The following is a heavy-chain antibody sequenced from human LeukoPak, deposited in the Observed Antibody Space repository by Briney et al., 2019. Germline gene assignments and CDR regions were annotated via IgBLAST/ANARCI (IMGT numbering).Heavy chain of an antibody. CDR3: ARPNITSYYDSRGYDAFDV. CDR2: IYPGDSDT. J-gene: IGHJ3*01. D-gene: IGHD3-22*01. CDR1: GYNFTTYW. Sequence: GESLKISCKGSGYNFTTYWIGWVRQMPGKGLEWMGIIYPGDSDTRYSPSFQGQVTISVDKPIRTAYLQWSSLKASDTAMYYCARPNITSYYDSRGYDAFDVWGQGTMVTVSS. V-gene: IGHV5-51*01.